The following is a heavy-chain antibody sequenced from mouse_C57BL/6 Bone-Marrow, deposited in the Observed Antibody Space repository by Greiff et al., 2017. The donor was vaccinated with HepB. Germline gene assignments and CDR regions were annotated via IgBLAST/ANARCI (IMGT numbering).Heavy chain of an antibody. CDR3: TRDHYGSWYFDV. J-gene: IGHJ1*03. CDR1: GFTFSSYA. V-gene: IGHV5-9-1*02. CDR2: ISSGGDYI. Sequence: EVNLVESGEGLVKPGGSLKLSCAASGFTFSSYAMSWVRQTPEKRLEWVAYISSGGDYIYYADTVKGRFTISRDNARNTLYLQMSSLKSEDTAMYYCTRDHYGSWYFDVWGTGTTVTVSS. D-gene: IGHD1-1*01.